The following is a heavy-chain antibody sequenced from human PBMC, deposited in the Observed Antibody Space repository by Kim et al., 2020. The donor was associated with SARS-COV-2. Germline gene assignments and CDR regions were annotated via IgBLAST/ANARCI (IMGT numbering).Heavy chain of an antibody. CDR2: TYYRSKWYN. D-gene: IGHD2-21*02. J-gene: IGHJ6*02. CDR3: ARDQVGRDPAASHYYYYGMDV. Sequence: SQTLSLTCAISGDSVSSNSAAWNWIRQSPSRGLEWLGRTYYRSKWYNDYAVSVKSRITINPDTSKNQFSLQLNSVTPEDTAVYYCARDQVGRDPAASHYYYYGMDVWGQGTTVTVSS. V-gene: IGHV6-1*01. CDR1: GDSVSSNSAA.